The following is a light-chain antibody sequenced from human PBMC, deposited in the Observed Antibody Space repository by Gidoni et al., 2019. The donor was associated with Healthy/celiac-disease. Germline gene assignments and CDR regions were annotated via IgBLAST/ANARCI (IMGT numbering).Light chain of an antibody. J-gene: IGKJ1*01. V-gene: IGKV1-39*01. Sequence: IQMTQSPSSLSASVGDRVTITCRASQSISSYLNWYQQKPGKAPKLLIYGASSLQSGVPSRFSGSESGTDFTLTISSLQPEDFATYYCQQSYSILWTFGQGTKVEIK. CDR1: QSISSY. CDR2: GAS. CDR3: QQSYSILWT.